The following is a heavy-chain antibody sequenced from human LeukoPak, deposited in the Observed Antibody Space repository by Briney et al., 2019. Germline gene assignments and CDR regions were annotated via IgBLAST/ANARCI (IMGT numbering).Heavy chain of an antibody. CDR3: ARQAQDYDFWSGYLGAGYYYYYMDV. Sequence: GESLKISCKGSGYSFTSYWIGWVRQMPGKGLEWMGIIYPGDSDTRYSPSFQGQVTISADKSISPAYLQWSSLKASDTAMYYCARQAQDYDFWSGYLGAGYYYYYMDVWGKGTTVTVSS. J-gene: IGHJ6*03. CDR2: IYPGDSDT. D-gene: IGHD3-3*01. CDR1: GYSFTSYW. V-gene: IGHV5-51*01.